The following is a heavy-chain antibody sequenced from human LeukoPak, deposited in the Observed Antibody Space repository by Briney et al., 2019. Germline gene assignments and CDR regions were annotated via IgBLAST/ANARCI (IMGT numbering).Heavy chain of an antibody. CDR2: IDWDDDN. CDR3: VRGSTFDC. J-gene: IGHJ4*02. V-gene: IGHV2-5*02. Sequence: GSGATLVKPTQTLTLTCSYSGLSLSPRAVGVGWIRQPPGKALEWLALIDWDDDNRYSPSMKNALTNTQATTKSHGVVTMTNMDPVVTATYFCVRGSTFDCWGQGTLVTGSS. CDR1: GLSLSPRAVG.